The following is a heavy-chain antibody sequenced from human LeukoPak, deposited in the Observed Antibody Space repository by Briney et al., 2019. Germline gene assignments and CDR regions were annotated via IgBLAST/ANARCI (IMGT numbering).Heavy chain of an antibody. CDR1: GYTFTSYG. CDR2: ISAYNGNT. Sequence: EASVKVSCKASGYTFTSYGISWVRQAPGQGLEWMGWISAYNGNTNYAQKLQGRVTMTTDTSTSTAYMELRSLRSDDTAVYYCARDHLERYCSSTSCYGWFDPWGQGTLVTVSS. J-gene: IGHJ5*02. CDR3: ARDHLERYCSSTSCYGWFDP. D-gene: IGHD2-2*01. V-gene: IGHV1-18*01.